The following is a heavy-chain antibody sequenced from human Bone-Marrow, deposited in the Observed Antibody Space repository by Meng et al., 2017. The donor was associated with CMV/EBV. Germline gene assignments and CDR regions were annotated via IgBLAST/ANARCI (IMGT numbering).Heavy chain of an antibody. D-gene: IGHD2-2*02. CDR2: IYWNDDK. V-gene: IGHV2-5*01. CDR1: RFSLSPSAVG. Sequence: TFSRFSLSPSAVGVGWIRQPPGKALECLAIIYWNDDKRYSPSLKSRLTITKDTSKNQVVLTMTNMDPVDTATYYCAHRHTLIAPFAYWGQGTLVTVSS. J-gene: IGHJ4*02. CDR3: AHRHTLIAPFAY.